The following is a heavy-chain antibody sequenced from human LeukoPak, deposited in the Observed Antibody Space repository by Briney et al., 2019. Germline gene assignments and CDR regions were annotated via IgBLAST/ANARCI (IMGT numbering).Heavy chain of an antibody. CDR1: GFTVSSNY. D-gene: IGHD5-18*01. V-gene: IGHV3-53*01. CDR2: IYSDGST. Sequence: GGSLRLSCAASGFTVSSNYMSWVRQAPGKGLEWVSIIYSDGSTYYADSVKGRFTISRDNSKNTLYLQMNSLRAEDTAVYYCERGHTTMFTPLFDPGAQGPLVTVS. J-gene: IGHJ5*02. CDR3: ERGHTTMFTPLFDP.